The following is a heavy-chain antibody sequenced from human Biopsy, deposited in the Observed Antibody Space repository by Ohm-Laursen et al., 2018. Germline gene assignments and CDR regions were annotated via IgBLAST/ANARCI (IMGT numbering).Heavy chain of an antibody. CDR2: IIPILHVP. D-gene: IGHD3-10*01. CDR1: GGTLITYA. CDR3: ASGDIGGIGLDV. Sequence: SVKVSCKSSGGTLITYAISWVRQAPGQGLEWMGRIIPILHVPTYAQSFQGRVTISADKSTSTAYTELSGLRSEDTAVYYCASGDIGGIGLDVWGLGTTVTVSS. V-gene: IGHV1-69*04. J-gene: IGHJ6*02.